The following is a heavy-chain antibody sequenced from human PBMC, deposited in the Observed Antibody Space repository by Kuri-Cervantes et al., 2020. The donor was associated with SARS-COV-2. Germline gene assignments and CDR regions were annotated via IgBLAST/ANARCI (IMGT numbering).Heavy chain of an antibody. CDR1: GGSLSGSY. V-gene: IGHV4-34*01. J-gene: IGHJ5*02. CDR2: VNHNGGA. CDR3: AREALVDPRYNWFDP. D-gene: IGHD2-15*01. Sequence: SQTLSLTCAIYGGSLSGSYWSWIRQSPGKRLEWIGEVNHNGGANYNPSLKSRVTISVDTSKNQFSLKLSSVTAADTAVYYCAREALVDPRYNWFDPWGQGTLVTVSS.